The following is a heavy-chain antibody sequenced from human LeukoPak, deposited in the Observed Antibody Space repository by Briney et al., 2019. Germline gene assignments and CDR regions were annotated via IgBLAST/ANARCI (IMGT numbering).Heavy chain of an antibody. V-gene: IGHV3-74*01. D-gene: IGHD5-12*01. CDR2: INPDGTTT. J-gene: IGHJ4*02. CDR1: GSTFTSDW. Sequence: GGSLRLSCAASGSTFTSDWIHWVRQAPGKGLVWVSRINPDGTTTNYADSVKGRFTISRDNAKNTVYLQMNTLRAEDTAFYHCVRGYRGKYGFWDYWGQGTLVTVSS. CDR3: VRGYRGKYGFWDY.